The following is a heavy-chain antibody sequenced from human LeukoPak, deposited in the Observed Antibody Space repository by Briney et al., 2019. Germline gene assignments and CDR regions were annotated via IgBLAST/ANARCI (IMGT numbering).Heavy chain of an antibody. Sequence: PGGSLRLSCAASGLTFSSYAMSWVRQAPGKGLEWVSAISGSGGSTYYADSVKGRFTISRDNSKNTLYLQMNSLRAEDTAVYYCAKKVAFSVDYGDFFDYWGQGTLVTVSS. CDR1: GLTFSSYA. CDR3: AKKVAFSVDYGDFFDY. D-gene: IGHD4-17*01. CDR2: ISGSGGST. J-gene: IGHJ4*02. V-gene: IGHV3-23*01.